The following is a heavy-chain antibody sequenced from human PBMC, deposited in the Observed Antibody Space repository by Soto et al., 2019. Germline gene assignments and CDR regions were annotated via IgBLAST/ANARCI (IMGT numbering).Heavy chain of an antibody. D-gene: IGHD6-6*01. CDR3: ARDIEYSRSPVRPDY. Sequence: QVQLVQSGAEVKKAGASVKVSCKASGYTFTNYALHWVRQAPGQGLDWMGWINIGDGYTKYAQYFQGRVTIIGDTSAGTAYMELSSLRSEDTAVYYCARDIEYSRSPVRPDYWGQGTLVTVSS. V-gene: IGHV1-3*04. CDR1: GYTFTNYA. J-gene: IGHJ4*02. CDR2: INIGDGYT.